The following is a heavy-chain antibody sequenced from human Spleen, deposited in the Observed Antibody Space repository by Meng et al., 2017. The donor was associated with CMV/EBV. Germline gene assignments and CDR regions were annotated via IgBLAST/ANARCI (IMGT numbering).Heavy chain of an antibody. CDR1: GGSISNYF. Sequence: GSLRLSCAVSGGSISNYFWSWIRQSPGKGLEWIGYIYYSGSTNYNPSLESRVTISVDTSKNQFSLKLTSVTAADTAVYYCARVGFNWNLFDYWGRGTLVTVSS. CDR2: IYYSGST. CDR3: ARVGFNWNLFDY. V-gene: IGHV4-59*12. J-gene: IGHJ4*02. D-gene: IGHD1-20*01.